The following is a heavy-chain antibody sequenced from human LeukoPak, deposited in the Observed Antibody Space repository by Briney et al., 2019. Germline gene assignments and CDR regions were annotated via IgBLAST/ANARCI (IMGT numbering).Heavy chain of an antibody. CDR1: CGSIRKYY. CDR2: IYYSVTT. Sequence: SETRSPTCTLACGSIRKYYSSCTRQSPRKRLESIGYIYYSVTTNYNPSLKSRFTISVDTFKNQFSLQLRSVTAADTAVYYRAREDPQTTVPEGMDVWGQGTTVTVSS. D-gene: IGHD4-17*01. V-gene: IGHV4-59*01. CDR3: AREDPQTTVPEGMDV. J-gene: IGHJ6*02.